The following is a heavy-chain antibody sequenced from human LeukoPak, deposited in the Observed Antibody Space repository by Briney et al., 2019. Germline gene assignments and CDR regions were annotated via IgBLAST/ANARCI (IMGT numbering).Heavy chain of an antibody. CDR1: GGSISSYY. Sequence: PSETLSLTCTVSGGSISSYYCSRIRQPPRKGLEWIGYIYYSGSTNYNPSLKRRVTISVDTSKNQFSLKLSSVTAADTAVYYCARDVQGYYDSSGYSYYYYYYMDVWGKGTTVTVSS. J-gene: IGHJ6*03. CDR3: ARDVQGYYDSSGYSYYYYYYMDV. D-gene: IGHD3-22*01. V-gene: IGHV4-59*01. CDR2: IYYSGST.